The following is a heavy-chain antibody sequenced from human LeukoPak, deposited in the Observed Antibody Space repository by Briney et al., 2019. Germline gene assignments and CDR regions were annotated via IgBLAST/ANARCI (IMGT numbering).Heavy chain of an antibody. CDR1: GFTFSGSA. CDR3: TSSSSPLGY. Sequence: PGGSLRLSCAASGFTFSGSALHWVRQASGKGLEWVGRIRSTANGYATAYAASVKGRFTISRDDSKNTAYLQMDSLKTEDTAVYYCTSSSSPLGYWGQGPLVTCSS. J-gene: IGHJ1*01. CDR2: IRSTANGYAT. D-gene: IGHD6-13*01. V-gene: IGHV3-73*01.